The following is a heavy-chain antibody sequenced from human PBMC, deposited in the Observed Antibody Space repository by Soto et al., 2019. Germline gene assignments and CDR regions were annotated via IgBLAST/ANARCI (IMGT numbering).Heavy chain of an antibody. D-gene: IGHD3-3*01. CDR3: ARPSGYYDYYFDY. J-gene: IGHJ4*02. CDR1: RFFFGDYA. V-gene: IGHV3-9*01. Sequence: SLRLSCAASRFFFGDYAFHWVRQAPGKGLEWVAGITSRGTDIAYADSVKGRFIISRDNAMNVLHLHMNSLRAEDTAVYYCARPSGYYDYYFDYWGQGTLVTVSS. CDR2: ITSRGTDI.